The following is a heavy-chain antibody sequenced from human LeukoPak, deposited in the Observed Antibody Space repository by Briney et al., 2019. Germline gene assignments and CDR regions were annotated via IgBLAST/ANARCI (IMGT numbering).Heavy chain of an antibody. D-gene: IGHD3-22*01. Sequence: RAGGSLRLSCAASGFTFDDYGMSWVRQAPGKGLEWVSGINWNGGSTGYADSVKGRFTISRDNAKNSLYLQMNSLRAEDTASYYCARASNYYDSSGYYGYWGQGTLVTVSS. V-gene: IGHV3-20*04. CDR1: GFTFDDYG. CDR2: INWNGGST. J-gene: IGHJ4*02. CDR3: ARASNYYDSSGYYGY.